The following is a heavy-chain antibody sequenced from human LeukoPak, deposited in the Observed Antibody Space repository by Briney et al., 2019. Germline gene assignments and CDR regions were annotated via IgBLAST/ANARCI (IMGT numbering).Heavy chain of an antibody. CDR1: GFSFSYYE. CDR3: VRAVGLLPLYYFDY. J-gene: IGHJ4*02. CDR2: VGTAGDT. V-gene: IGHV3-13*04. D-gene: IGHD2-15*01. Sequence: AGGSLRLSCAASGFSFSYYELHWVRQATGKGLEWVSAVGTAGDTFYSGSVKGRFTISRENAKNSLYLQMNSLRDRDTAVYYCVRAVGLLPLYYFDYWGQGTLVIVSS.